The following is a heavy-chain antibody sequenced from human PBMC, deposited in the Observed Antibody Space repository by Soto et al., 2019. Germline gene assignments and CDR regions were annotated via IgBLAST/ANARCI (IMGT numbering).Heavy chain of an antibody. CDR3: ARVEAGAYYQDYYGMDV. CDR2: IIPVLGTA. Sequence: QVQLVQSGAEVKKPGSSVKVSCKASGATFTNYAISWVRQAPGQGLECMGGIIPVLGTANYAQKFQGRVTXTXNESTRTAYMELSSLRSEDTAVYFCARVEAGAYYQDYYGMDVWGQGTTVTVSS. CDR1: GATFTNYA. D-gene: IGHD3-22*01. J-gene: IGHJ6*02. V-gene: IGHV1-69*05.